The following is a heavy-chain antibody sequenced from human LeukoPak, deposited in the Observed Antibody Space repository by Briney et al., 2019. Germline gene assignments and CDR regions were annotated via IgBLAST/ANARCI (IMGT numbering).Heavy chain of an antibody. CDR1: GGSISSYY. CDR3: ARTLPISGYDILTGDSWFDP. Sequence: SETLSLTCTVSGGSISSYYWSWIRQPPGKGLEWIGYIYYSGSTNYNPSLKSRVTISVDTSKNQFSLKLSSVTAADTAVYYCARTLPISGYDILTGDSWFDPWGQGTLVTVSS. CDR2: IYYSGST. D-gene: IGHD3-9*01. V-gene: IGHV4-59*01. J-gene: IGHJ5*02.